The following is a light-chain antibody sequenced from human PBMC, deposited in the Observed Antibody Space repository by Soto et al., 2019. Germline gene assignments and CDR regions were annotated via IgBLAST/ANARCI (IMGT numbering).Light chain of an antibody. J-gene: IGKJ1*01. CDR1: QSVSSN. CDR3: QQYNSWPT. V-gene: IGKV3-15*01. CDR2: GAS. Sequence: EIVMTQSPATLSVSPGERATLSCRASQSVSSNLAWYQQKPAQAPRLLIYGASTRATGIPARFSGSGFGTEFTLTISSLQSEDFAVYYCQQYNSWPTFGQGTKVEIK.